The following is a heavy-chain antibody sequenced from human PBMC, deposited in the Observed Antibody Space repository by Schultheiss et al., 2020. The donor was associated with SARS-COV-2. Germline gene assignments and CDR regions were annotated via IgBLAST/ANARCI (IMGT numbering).Heavy chain of an antibody. CDR2: IYYSGST. CDR1: GGSFSGYY. V-gene: IGHV4-34*01. CDR3: ARDDVAASFDP. D-gene: IGHD6-25*01. Sequence: SQTLSLTCAVYGGSFSGYYWSWIRQHPGKGLEWIGYIYYSGSTYYNPSLKSRVTISVDTSKNQFSLKLSSVTAADTAVYYCARDDVAASFDPWGQGTLVTVSS. J-gene: IGHJ5*02.